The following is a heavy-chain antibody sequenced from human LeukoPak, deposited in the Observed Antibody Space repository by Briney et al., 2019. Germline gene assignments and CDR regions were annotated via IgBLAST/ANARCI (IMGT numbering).Heavy chain of an antibody. J-gene: IGHJ4*02. D-gene: IGHD5-12*01. Sequence: RGSLRLSCAASGFIFSSYTMNWVRQAPGKGLEWVSSISGSSSYIYYADSVKGRFTISRDNAKNSLYLQMNSLRAEDTAVYYCARVLGIRLGDDYWGQGTLVTVSS. V-gene: IGHV3-21*01. CDR1: GFIFSSYT. CDR3: ARVLGIRLGDDY. CDR2: ISGSSSYI.